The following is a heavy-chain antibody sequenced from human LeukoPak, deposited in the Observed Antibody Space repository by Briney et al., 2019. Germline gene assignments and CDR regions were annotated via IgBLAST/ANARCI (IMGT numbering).Heavy chain of an antibody. CDR3: ARVYLGSYYDSMGVDY. D-gene: IGHD1-26*01. CDR2: INPNSGGT. J-gene: IGHJ4*02. Sequence: ASVKVSCTASGYTFTVYYMHWVRQAPGQGLEWMGWINPNSGGTNYAQKFQGRVTMTRDTSISTAYMELSRLRSDDTAVYYCARVYLGSYYDSMGVDYWGQGTLVTVSS. CDR1: GYTFTVYY. V-gene: IGHV1-2*02.